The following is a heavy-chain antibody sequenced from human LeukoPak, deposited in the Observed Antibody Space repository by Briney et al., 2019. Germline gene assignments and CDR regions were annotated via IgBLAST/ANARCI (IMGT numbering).Heavy chain of an antibody. V-gene: IGHV4-34*01. D-gene: IGHD5-24*01. Sequence: PSETLSLTCAVYGGSFSGYYWSWIRQPPGKGLEWIGEINHSGSTNYNPSLKSRVTISVDTSKNQFSLKLRSVTAADTAVYYCARVPQRWLPLQGGFDIWGQGTMVTVSS. J-gene: IGHJ3*02. CDR2: INHSGST. CDR3: ARVPQRWLPLQGGFDI. CDR1: GGSFSGYY.